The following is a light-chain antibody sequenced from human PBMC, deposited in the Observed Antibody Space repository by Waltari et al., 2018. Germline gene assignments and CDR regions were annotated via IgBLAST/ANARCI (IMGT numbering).Light chain of an antibody. CDR1: QIINYW. J-gene: IGKJ5*01. CDR3: QQYNTYPVT. V-gene: IGKV1-5*03. CDR2: KAS. Sequence: DIQMTQSPSTLSASEGDRVTLTCRASQIINYWLAWYQQKPGKAPKLLIYKASTLETGVPSRFSGSGSGTEFTLTIGSLQPDDFAIYYCQQYNTYPVTFGQGTRLEIK.